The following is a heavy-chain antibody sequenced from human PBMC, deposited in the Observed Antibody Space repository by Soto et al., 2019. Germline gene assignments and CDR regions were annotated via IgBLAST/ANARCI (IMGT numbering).Heavy chain of an antibody. V-gene: IGHV3-23*01. CDR2: ISGSGGST. CDR3: AKIRSRDYYYGMDV. Sequence: GGSLRLSCAASGFTFSSYAMSWVRQAPGKGLEWVSAISGSGGSTYYADSVKGRFTISRDNSKNTLYLQMNSLRAEDTAVYYCAKIRSRDYYYGMDVWGQGTTVTVSS. D-gene: IGHD3-10*01. CDR1: GFTFSSYA. J-gene: IGHJ6*02.